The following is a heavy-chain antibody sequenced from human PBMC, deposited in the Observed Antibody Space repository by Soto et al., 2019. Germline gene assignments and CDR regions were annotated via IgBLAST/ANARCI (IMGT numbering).Heavy chain of an antibody. D-gene: IGHD5-18*01. CDR3: ARLRGAVDTAMVTSDY. J-gene: IGHJ4*02. CDR1: GFTFSSYA. V-gene: IGHV3-30-3*01. Sequence: GGSLRLSCAASGFTFSSYAVHWVRQAPGKGLEWVAVISYDGSNKYYADSVKGRFTISRDNSKNTLYLQMNSLRAEDTAVYYCARLRGAVDTAMVTSDYWGQGTLVTVPQ. CDR2: ISYDGSNK.